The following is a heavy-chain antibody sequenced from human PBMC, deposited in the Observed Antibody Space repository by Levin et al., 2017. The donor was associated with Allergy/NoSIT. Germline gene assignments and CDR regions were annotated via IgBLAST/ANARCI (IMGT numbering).Heavy chain of an antibody. D-gene: IGHD5-18*01. V-gene: IGHV3-21*01. CDR1: GFSFISYS. CDR2: ISSSSSYI. Sequence: LSLTCVVSGFSFISYSMNWVRQAPGKGLEWVSFISSSSSYIYYADSVKGRFTISRDNAKKSLYRQMNRLRAADPAVYYCARDPSYDLHYFDYWRQGPLVTVSS. J-gene: IGHJ4*02. CDR3: ARDPSYDLHYFDY.